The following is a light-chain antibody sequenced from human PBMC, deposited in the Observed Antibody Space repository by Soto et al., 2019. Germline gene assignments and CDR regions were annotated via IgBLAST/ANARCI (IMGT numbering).Light chain of an antibody. CDR2: GAS. CDR3: QQYGRSPPMYT. J-gene: IGKJ2*01. CDR1: QSVSSSY. V-gene: IGKV3-20*01. Sequence: EIVLTQSPGTLSLSPGERATLSCRASQSVSSSYLAWYQQKPSQAPRLLIYGASSRATGIPDRFSGSGSGTDFTLTISRLEPEDFAVYYCQQYGRSPPMYTFGQGTKLEIK.